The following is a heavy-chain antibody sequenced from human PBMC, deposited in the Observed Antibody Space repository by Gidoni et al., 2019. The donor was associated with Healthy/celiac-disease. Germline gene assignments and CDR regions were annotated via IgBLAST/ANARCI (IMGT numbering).Heavy chain of an antibody. CDR1: GASTSSGCSS. Sequence: QLQLQESGSGLVKPSQTLSLPCAVPGASTSSGCSSWSRIRQPPGKGLEWIGYIYHSGSTYYNPSLKSRVTISVDRSKNQFSLKLSSVTAADTAVYYCARLYGSGSYVNWFDPWGQGTLVTVSS. J-gene: IGHJ5*02. CDR3: ARLYGSGSYVNWFDP. V-gene: IGHV4-30-2*01. CDR2: IYHSGST. D-gene: IGHD3-10*01.